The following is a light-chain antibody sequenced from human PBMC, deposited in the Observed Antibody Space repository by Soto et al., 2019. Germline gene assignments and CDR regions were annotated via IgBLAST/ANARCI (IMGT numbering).Light chain of an antibody. CDR2: DAS. Sequence: EIVLTQSPATLSLSPGERATLSCRASQSVSSYLAWYQQTPGQAPRLLIYDASNRATGIPARFSGSGSGTDFTLTISSLEPEDFAVYDCQQRSNWPPAFGGGTKVEIK. J-gene: IGKJ4*01. CDR3: QQRSNWPPA. CDR1: QSVSSY. V-gene: IGKV3-11*01.